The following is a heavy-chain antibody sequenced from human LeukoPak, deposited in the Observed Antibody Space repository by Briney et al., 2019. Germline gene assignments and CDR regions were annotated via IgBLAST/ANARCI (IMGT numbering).Heavy chain of an antibody. CDR1: GYTFTSSP. CDR3: ARDSGSPFDY. D-gene: IGHD6-25*01. CDR2: INPSGGST. V-gene: IGHV1-46*01. J-gene: IGHJ4*02. Sequence: ASVKVPCKASGYTFTSSPMHGVRHSTGQVLAWMGIINPSGGSTSYAQKFQGRVTMTRDTSTSTVYMELSSLRSEDTAVYYCARDSGSPFDYWGQGTLVTVSS.